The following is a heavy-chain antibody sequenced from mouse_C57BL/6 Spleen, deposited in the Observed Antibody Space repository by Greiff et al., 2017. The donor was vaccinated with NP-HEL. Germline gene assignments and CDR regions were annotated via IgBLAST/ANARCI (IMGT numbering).Heavy chain of an antibody. CDR2: IYPGDGDT. CDR1: GYAFSSSW. D-gene: IGHD2-4*01. CDR3: ARWRDYDWYFDV. Sequence: QVQLQQSGPELVKPGASVKISCKASGYAFSSSWMNWVKQRPGKGLEWIGRIYPGDGDTNYNGKFKGKATLTADKSSSTAYMQLSSLTSEDSAVYFCARWRDYDWYFDVWGTGTTVTVSS. J-gene: IGHJ1*03. V-gene: IGHV1-82*01.